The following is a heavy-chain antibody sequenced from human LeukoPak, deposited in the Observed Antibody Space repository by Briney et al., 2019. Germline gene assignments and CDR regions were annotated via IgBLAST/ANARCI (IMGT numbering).Heavy chain of an antibody. CDR1: GGTFSSYA. CDR3: ARGALYYDFWSGYRPEYYFDY. D-gene: IGHD3-3*01. V-gene: IGHV1-69*01. Sequence: SVKVSCKASGGTFSSYAISWVRQAPGQGLEWMGGIIPIFGTANYAQKFQGRVTITADESTSTAYMELSSLRSEDTAVYYCARGALYYDFWSGYRPEYYFDYWGQGTLVTVSS. J-gene: IGHJ4*02. CDR2: IIPIFGTA.